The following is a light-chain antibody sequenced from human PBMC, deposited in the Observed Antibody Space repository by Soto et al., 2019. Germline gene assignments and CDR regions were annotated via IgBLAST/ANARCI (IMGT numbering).Light chain of an antibody. V-gene: IGKV1-5*01. CDR3: QHYAFDSQT. J-gene: IGKJ1*01. CDR1: QNINYW. CDR2: DVS. Sequence: DIQMTQSPATVSASVGDRVTITYRSSQNINYWLAWYQQRPGSAPKLLIYDVSTLQSGVPSRFSGSHSGTDFTLTISPLQPDDFATYYCQHYAFDSQTFGQGTKVEVK.